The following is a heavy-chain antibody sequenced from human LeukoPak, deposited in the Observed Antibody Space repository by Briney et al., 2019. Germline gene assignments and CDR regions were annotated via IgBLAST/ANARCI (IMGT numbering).Heavy chain of an antibody. J-gene: IGHJ4*02. Sequence: SETLSLTCTVSGDSIINYYWSWIRQSPGKGLEWIGYIYYSGSTKYNPSLKSRVTISVDTSKNQFSLKLSSVTAADTAVYYCARHRGSGSPYFDYWGQGALVTVSS. CDR1: GDSIINYY. V-gene: IGHV4-59*08. D-gene: IGHD3-10*01. CDR3: ARHRGSGSPYFDY. CDR2: IYYSGST.